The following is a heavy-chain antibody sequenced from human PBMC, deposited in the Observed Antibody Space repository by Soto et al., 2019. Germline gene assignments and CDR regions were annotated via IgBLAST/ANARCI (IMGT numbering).Heavy chain of an antibody. V-gene: IGHV4-59*08. CDR2: IYYSGST. CDR3: ERIPGGEPISVDV. J-gene: IGHJ6*04. CDR1: GGSISSYY. Sequence: SETLSLTCTVSGGSISSYYWSWIRQPPGKGLEWIGYIYYSGSTNYNPSLKSRVTISVDTSKNQFSLKLSSVTAAETAVYYCERIPGGEPISVDVWGKATTVTVSS. D-gene: IGHD2-8*02.